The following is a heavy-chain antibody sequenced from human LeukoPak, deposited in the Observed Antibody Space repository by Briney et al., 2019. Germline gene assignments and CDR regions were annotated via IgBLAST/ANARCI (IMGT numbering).Heavy chain of an antibody. CDR2: VSGSGGST. CDR1: GFTFTTYA. D-gene: IGHD1-26*01. Sequence: SGGSLRLSCAASGFTFTTYAMNWVRQAPGKGLEWVSSVSGSGGSTYYADSVKGRFTISRDNSKNTLYLQMNSLRAEDTAVYYCAKVGKGVGATLYYFDYWGQGTLVTVSS. J-gene: IGHJ4*02. CDR3: AKVGKGVGATLYYFDY. V-gene: IGHV3-23*01.